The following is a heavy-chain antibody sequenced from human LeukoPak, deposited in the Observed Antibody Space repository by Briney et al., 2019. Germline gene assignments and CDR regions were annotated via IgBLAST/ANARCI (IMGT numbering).Heavy chain of an antibody. CDR2: ISAYNGNT. CDR3: ARVAIGDGDYFDY. J-gene: IGHJ4*02. D-gene: IGHD3-10*01. Sequence: ASVKVSCKASGYTFTSYGISWVRQAPGQGLEWMGWISAYNGNTNYAQKLQGRVTMTTDTSTSTANMELRGLRSDDTAVYYCARVAIGDGDYFDYWGQGTLVTVSS. V-gene: IGHV1-18*01. CDR1: GYTFTSYG.